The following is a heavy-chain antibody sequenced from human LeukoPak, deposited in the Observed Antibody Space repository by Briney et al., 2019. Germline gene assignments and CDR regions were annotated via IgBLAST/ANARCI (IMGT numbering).Heavy chain of an antibody. V-gene: IGHV1-2*02. D-gene: IGHD6-19*01. CDR3: ARDDSSGWPGIDNYYYYGMDV. CDR2: INPNSGGT. CDR1: GYTFTGYY. Sequence: ASVKVSCKASGYTFTGYYMHWVRQAPGQGLEWMGWINPNSGGTNYAQKLQGRVTMTTDTSTSTAYMELRSLRSDDTAVYYCARDDSSGWPGIDNYYYYGMDVWGQGTTVTVSS. J-gene: IGHJ6*02.